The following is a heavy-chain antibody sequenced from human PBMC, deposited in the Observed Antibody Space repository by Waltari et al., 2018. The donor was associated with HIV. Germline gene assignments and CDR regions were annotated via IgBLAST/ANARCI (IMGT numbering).Heavy chain of an antibody. Sequence: EVQLVETGGGLIQPGGSLRLPCAASGFIVRSNYLHWVRQAPGKGLEWVSVIYSGGSTYYADSVKGRFTISRDNSKNTLYLQMNSLRAEDTAVYYCARALFGGSRGGYFDYWGQGTLVTVSS. CDR3: ARALFGGSRGGYFDY. J-gene: IGHJ4*02. V-gene: IGHV3-53*02. CDR1: GFIVRSNY. CDR2: IYSGGST. D-gene: IGHD2-15*01.